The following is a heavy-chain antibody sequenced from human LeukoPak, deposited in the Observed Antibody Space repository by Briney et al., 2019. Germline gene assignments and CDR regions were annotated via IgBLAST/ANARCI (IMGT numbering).Heavy chain of an antibody. J-gene: IGHJ4*02. CDR1: GGSISGGGYY. D-gene: IGHD1-26*01. V-gene: IGHV4-31*03. CDR3: GRGATTSLGGYYFDY. CDR2: TYYSGST. Sequence: PSETLSLTCTVSGGSISGGGYYWSWIRQHPGKGLEWIGYTYYSGSTYYNPSLKSRVTISVDTSKNQFSLKLSSVTAADTAVYYCGRGATTSLGGYYFDYWGQGTLVTVSS.